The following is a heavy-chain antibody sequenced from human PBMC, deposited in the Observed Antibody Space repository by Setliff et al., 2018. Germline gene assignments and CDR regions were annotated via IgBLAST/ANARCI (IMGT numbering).Heavy chain of an antibody. V-gene: IGHV4-39*01. CDR3: ARLPNYVWGRQVDY. CDR2: IFYSGRT. Sequence: PSETLSLTCTVSGASITNINYYWGLIRQPPGKGLEWIGRIFYSGRTFYNPSLKSRVTISVDTSKNQFSLTLSSVTAADTAVYYCARLPNYVWGRQVDYWGQGTLVTVSS. CDR1: GASITNINYY. D-gene: IGHD3-16*01. J-gene: IGHJ4*02.